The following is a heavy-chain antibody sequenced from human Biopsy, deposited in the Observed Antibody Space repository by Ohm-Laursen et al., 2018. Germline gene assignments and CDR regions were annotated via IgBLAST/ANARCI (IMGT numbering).Heavy chain of an antibody. J-gene: IGHJ5*02. V-gene: IGHV3-21*01. D-gene: IGHD6-6*01. CDR3: AKYDYSSSPRRYFDP. Sequence: GSLRLSCAASGFTFSNYNMNWVRQAPGRGLEWVSSITLSGSYVYYADSVKGRFTISRDNAKSTLYLQMNSLRAEDTAVYYCAKYDYSSSPRRYFDPWGQGTLVTVSS. CDR2: ITLSGSYV. CDR1: GFTFSNYN.